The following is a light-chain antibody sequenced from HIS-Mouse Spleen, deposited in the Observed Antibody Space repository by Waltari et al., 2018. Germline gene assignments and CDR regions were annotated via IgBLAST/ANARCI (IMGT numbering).Light chain of an antibody. CDR3: QSADSSGTNWV. CDR1: ALPTQY. V-gene: IGLV3-25*03. Sequence: SYELTQPPSVSVSPGQTARITCSGDALPTQYAYWYQQKPGQAPVLVIYKDSERPSGIPERFSGSSSGTTVTLTISGVQAEDEADYYCQSADSSGTNWVFGGGTKLTVL. J-gene: IGLJ3*02. CDR2: KDS.